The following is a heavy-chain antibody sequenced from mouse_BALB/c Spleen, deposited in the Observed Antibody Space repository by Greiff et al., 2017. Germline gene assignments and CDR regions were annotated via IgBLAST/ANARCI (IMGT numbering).Heavy chain of an antibody. D-gene: IGHD2-14*01. CDR1: GYTFTSYC. V-gene: IGHV1S132*01. J-gene: IGHJ4*01. CDR2: IFPGTGTT. CDR3: ASRDYTYTAAMDY. Sequence: VQLQQSGAELVKPGASVKLSCTTSGYTFTSYCIQWVKQRPGQGLGWIGEIFPGTGTTYYNEKFKGKATLTIDTSSSTAYMQLSSLTSYDAAVDYCASRDYTYTAAMDYWGQGTSVTVSS.